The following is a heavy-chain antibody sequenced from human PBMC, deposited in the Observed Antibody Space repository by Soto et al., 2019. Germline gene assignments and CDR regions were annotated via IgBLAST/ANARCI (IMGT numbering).Heavy chain of an antibody. CDR3: ARDRRAYDLGRPQYYYYHGLDV. Sequence: GGSLRLSCAASGFTFSSYWMSWVRQAPGKGLEWVANIKQDGSEKYYVDSVKGRFTISRDNAKNSLYLQMNSLRAEDTAVYYCARDRRAYDLGRPQYYYYHGLDVWGQGTTVTVSS. V-gene: IGHV3-7*01. J-gene: IGHJ6*02. CDR1: GFTFSSYW. D-gene: IGHD3-10*01. CDR2: IKQDGSEK.